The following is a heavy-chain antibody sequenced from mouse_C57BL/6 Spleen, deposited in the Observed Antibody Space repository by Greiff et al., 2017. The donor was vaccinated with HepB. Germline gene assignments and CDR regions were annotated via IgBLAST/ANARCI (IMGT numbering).Heavy chain of an antibody. J-gene: IGHJ2*01. CDR3: ARSGYYGSSPTFDY. CDR2: IHPNSGST. CDR1: GYTFTSYW. V-gene: IGHV1-64*01. D-gene: IGHD1-1*01. Sequence: VQLQQPGAELVKPGASVKLSCKASGYTFTSYWMHWVKQRPGQGLEWIGMIHPNSGSTNYNEKFKSKATLTVDKSSSTAYMQLSSLTSEDSAVYYCARSGYYGSSPTFDYWGQGTTLTVSS.